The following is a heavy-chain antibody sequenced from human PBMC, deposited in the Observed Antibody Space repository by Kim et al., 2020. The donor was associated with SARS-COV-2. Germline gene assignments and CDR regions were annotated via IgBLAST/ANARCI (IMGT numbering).Heavy chain of an antibody. J-gene: IGHJ4*02. D-gene: IGHD4-17*01. Sequence: SSPSLKSRLTITRDTSKNQVDLTMTNMDPVDTATYYCAHRQIQTTVTFDYWGQGTLVTVSS. V-gene: IGHV2-5*01. CDR3: AHRQIQTTVTFDY.